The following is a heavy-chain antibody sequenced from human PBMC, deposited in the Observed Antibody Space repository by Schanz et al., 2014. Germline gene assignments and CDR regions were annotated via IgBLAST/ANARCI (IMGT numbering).Heavy chain of an antibody. CDR1: GFSFDKYG. V-gene: IGHV3-7*01. CDR2: INQDGSQK. D-gene: IGHD2-2*02. CDR3: ATQYCSGTTCYTDSWDH. Sequence: VQLVESGGGVVQPGRSLRLSCAASGFSFDKYGMHWVRQAPGKGLEWVANINQDGSQKYYVGSVKGRFTISRDNAKDSLYLQMTSLRAEDTAVYYCATQYCSGTTCYTDSWDHWGQGTLVTVSS. J-gene: IGHJ4*01.